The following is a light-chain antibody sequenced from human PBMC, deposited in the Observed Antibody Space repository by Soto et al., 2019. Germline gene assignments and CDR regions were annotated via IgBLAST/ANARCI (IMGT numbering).Light chain of an antibody. CDR2: GAT. J-gene: IGKJ1*01. V-gene: IGKV1-27*01. Sequence: DIQVTQSPSSLSASVGDRVTITCRASQGIANSLAWFQHKPGKVPNLLIYGATTLQSGVPSRFSGSRSGTDFTLTISGLQPEDVATYYCQKYDSALWTFGQGTKVEV. CDR3: QKYDSALWT. CDR1: QGIANS.